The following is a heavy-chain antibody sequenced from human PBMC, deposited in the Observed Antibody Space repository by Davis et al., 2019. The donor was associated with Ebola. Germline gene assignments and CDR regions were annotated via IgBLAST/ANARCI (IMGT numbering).Heavy chain of an antibody. Sequence: AASVKVSCKASGYTFTNYYMHWVRQAPGQGLEWMGIINPSGGSTSYAQKFQGRVTMTRDTSTSTVYMELSSLRSEDTAVYYCARDRAEYYDFWSGYSFYGMDVWGQGTTVTVSS. CDR3: ARDRAEYYDFWSGYSFYGMDV. J-gene: IGHJ6*02. V-gene: IGHV1-46*03. CDR2: INPSGGST. CDR1: GYTFTNYY. D-gene: IGHD3-3*01.